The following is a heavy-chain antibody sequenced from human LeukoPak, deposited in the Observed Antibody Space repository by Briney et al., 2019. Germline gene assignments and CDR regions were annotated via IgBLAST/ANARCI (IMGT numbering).Heavy chain of an antibody. Sequence: GGSLRLSCAASGFKFSDHYIDWVRQAPGKGLEWVSSISSSSSYIYYADSVKGRFTISRDNAKNSLYLQMNSLRAEDTAVYYCAREDARVTMVQGVIISWSEIDYWGQGTLVTVSS. CDR1: GFKFSDHY. D-gene: IGHD3-10*01. CDR2: ISSSSSYI. V-gene: IGHV3-21*01. J-gene: IGHJ4*02. CDR3: AREDARVTMVQGVIISWSEIDY.